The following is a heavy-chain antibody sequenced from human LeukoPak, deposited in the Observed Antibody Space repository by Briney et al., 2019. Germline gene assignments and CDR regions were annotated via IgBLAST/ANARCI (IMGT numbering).Heavy chain of an antibody. CDR1: GGSISSYS. V-gene: IGHV4-4*07. CDR2: IYGSGST. Sequence: PSETLSLTCIVSGGSISSYSWSWIRQPAGKGLEWIGRIYGSGSTNYNPSLKSRVTMSIGTSKNQFSLKLTSVTAADTAVYYCASYSGSSYFDVWGQGTTVTVSS. D-gene: IGHD2-15*01. CDR3: ASYSGSSYFDV. J-gene: IGHJ6*02.